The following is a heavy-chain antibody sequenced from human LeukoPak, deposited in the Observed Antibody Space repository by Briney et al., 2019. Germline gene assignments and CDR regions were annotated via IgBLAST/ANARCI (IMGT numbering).Heavy chain of an antibody. CDR2: ISSSGSTI. J-gene: IGHJ1*01. CDR3: ASSPFCSSTSCYRTHFQH. V-gene: IGHV3-48*03. CDR1: GFTLSSYE. Sequence: QPGGSLRLSCAASGFTLSSYEMNWVRQAPGKGLEWVSYISSSGSTIYYADSVKGRFTISRDNAKNSLYLQMNSLRAEDTAVYYCASSPFCSSTSCYRTHFQHWGQGTLVTVSS. D-gene: IGHD2-2*01.